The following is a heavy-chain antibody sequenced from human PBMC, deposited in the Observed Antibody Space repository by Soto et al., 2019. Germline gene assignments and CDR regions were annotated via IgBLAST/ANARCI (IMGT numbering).Heavy chain of an antibody. V-gene: IGHV4-59*08. J-gene: IGHJ4*02. Sequence: QVQLQESGPGLVKPSETLSLTCTVSGGSISSYYWSWIRQPPGKGLEWIGHIYYSGSTNYHPSLKSRVTISVDTSKNQFSLQRSSVTAADTAVYYCARRWGRTFAYWGQGTLVTVSS. CDR3: ARRWGRTFAY. D-gene: IGHD7-27*01. CDR1: GGSISSYY. CDR2: IYYSGST.